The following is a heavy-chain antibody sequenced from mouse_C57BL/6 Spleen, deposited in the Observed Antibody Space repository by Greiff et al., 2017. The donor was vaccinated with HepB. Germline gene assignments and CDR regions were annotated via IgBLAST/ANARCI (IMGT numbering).Heavy chain of an antibody. CDR2: ISSGGSYT. Sequence: EVQGVESGGDLVKPGGSLKLSCAASGFTFSSYGMSWVRQTPDKRLEWVATISSGGSYTYYPDSVKGRFTISRDNAKNTLYLQMSSLKSEDTAMYYCARQNYSNSRYFDVWGTGTTVTVSS. CDR1: GFTFSSYG. D-gene: IGHD2-5*01. V-gene: IGHV5-6*01. CDR3: ARQNYSNSRYFDV. J-gene: IGHJ1*03.